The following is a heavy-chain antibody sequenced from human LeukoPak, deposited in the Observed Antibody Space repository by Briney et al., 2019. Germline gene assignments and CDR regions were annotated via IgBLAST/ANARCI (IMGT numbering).Heavy chain of an antibody. CDR3: ARAEEHPLAEYFQH. D-gene: IGHD1/OR15-1a*01. Sequence: AGSLRLSCAASGFTFSSYWMSWVRQAPGKGLEWVANIKQDGSEKYYVDSVKGRFTISRDNAKNSLYLQMNSLRAEDTAVYYCARAEEHPLAEYFQHWGQGTLVTVSS. CDR2: IKQDGSEK. CDR1: GFTFSSYW. V-gene: IGHV3-7*05. J-gene: IGHJ1*01.